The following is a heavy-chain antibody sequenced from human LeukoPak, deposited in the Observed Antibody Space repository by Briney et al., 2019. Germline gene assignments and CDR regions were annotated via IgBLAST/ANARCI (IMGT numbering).Heavy chain of an antibody. D-gene: IGHD5-12*01. CDR2: IYYSGST. J-gene: IGHJ4*02. Sequence: SETLSLTCTVSGGSISSYYWSWIRQPPGKGLEWIGYIYYSGSTNYNPSLKSRVTISVDTSKNQFSLKLSSVTAADTAVYYCAGVNSGYDSGFDYWGQRTLVTVSS. CDR3: AGVNSGYDSGFDY. V-gene: IGHV4-59*01. CDR1: GGSISSYY.